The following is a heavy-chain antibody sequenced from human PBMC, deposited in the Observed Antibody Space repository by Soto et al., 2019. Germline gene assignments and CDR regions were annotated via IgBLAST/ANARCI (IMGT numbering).Heavy chain of an antibody. CDR1: EFTFSSYW. V-gene: IGHV3-74*03. CDR3: ARDLSGRADV. CDR2: LNEDGSFT. D-gene: IGHD3-10*01. J-gene: IGHJ6*02. Sequence: GGSLRLSCVASEFTFSSYWMHWVRQVPGKGLVWVSRLNEDGSFTSYADSVKGRFSIFRDNAKKTLYLQMNSLSAEDSAVYYCARDLSGRADVWGQGTTVTVSS.